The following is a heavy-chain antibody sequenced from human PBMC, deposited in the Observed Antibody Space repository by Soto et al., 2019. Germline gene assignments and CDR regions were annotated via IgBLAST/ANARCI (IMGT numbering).Heavy chain of an antibody. CDR2: INPNSGGT. CDR3: ARGPGTIFGVVSHAFDI. V-gene: IGHV1-2*04. Sequence: QVQLVQSGAEVKKPGAPVKVSCKASGYTFTGYYMHWVRQAPGQGLEWMGWINPNSGGTNYAQKFQGWVTMTRDTSISTAYMELSRLRSDDTAVYYCARGPGTIFGVVSHAFDIWGQGTMVTVSS. D-gene: IGHD3-3*01. CDR1: GYTFTGYY. J-gene: IGHJ3*02.